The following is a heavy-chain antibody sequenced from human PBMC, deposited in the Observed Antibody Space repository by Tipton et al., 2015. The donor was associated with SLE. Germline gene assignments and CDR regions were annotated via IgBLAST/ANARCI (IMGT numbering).Heavy chain of an antibody. V-gene: IGHV4-39*07. CDR1: GGSISSSSYY. CDR2: IYYSGST. J-gene: IGHJ4*02. Sequence: TLSLTCTVSGGSISSSSYYWGWIRLPPGKGLEWIGSIYYSGSTYYNPSLKSRATISVDTSKNQFSLKLGSVTAADTAVYYCARHWGGYADYWGQGTLVTVSS. D-gene: IGHD5-12*01. CDR3: ARHWGGYADY.